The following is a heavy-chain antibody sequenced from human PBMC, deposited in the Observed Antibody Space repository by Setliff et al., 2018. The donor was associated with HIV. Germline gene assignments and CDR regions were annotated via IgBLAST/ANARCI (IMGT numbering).Heavy chain of an antibody. V-gene: IGHV4-39*07. Sequence: SETLSLTCTVSGGSISSSSYYWGWIRQPPGKGLEWLGSIYHSGSTYYNPSLKSRVTISIDTSKNQFSLKLSSVTAADTAVYFCARHVSPEYSDYAHWYFDLWGRGTLVTVSS. CDR2: IYHSGST. D-gene: IGHD5-12*01. J-gene: IGHJ2*01. CDR1: GGSISSSSYY. CDR3: ARHVSPEYSDYAHWYFDL.